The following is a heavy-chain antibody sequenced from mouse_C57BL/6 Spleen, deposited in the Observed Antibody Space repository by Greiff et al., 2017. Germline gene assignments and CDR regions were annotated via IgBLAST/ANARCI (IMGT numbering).Heavy chain of an antibody. J-gene: IGHJ1*03. D-gene: IGHD1-1*01. CDR2: IYWDDDK. CDR3: ARRAASITTVVDWYFDV. Sequence: LKESGPGLLQSSQTLSLTRSFSGFSLSTSGMGVSWIRQPSGKGLEWLAHIYWDDDKRYNPSLKSRLTISKDTPRNQVFLKITSVDTADTATYYCARRAASITTVVDWYFDVWGTGTTVTVSS. V-gene: IGHV8-12*01. CDR1: GFSLSTSGMG.